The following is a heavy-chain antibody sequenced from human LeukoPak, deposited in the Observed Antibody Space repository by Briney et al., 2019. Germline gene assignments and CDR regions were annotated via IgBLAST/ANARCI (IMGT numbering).Heavy chain of an antibody. CDR2: ISSSSSTI. CDR1: GFTFSSYS. J-gene: IGHJ4*02. V-gene: IGHV3-48*01. CDR3: ARDGVPAAKGAAFDY. Sequence: GGSLRLSCAASGFTFSSYSMNWVRQAPGKGLEWVSYISSSSSTIYYADSVKGRFTISRDNAKNSLYLQMNSLRAEDTAVYYCARDGVPAAKGAAFDYWGQGTLVTVSS. D-gene: IGHD2-2*01.